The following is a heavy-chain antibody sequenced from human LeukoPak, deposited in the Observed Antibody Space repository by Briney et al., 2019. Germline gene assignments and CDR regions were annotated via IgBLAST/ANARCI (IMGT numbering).Heavy chain of an antibody. J-gene: IGHJ6*02. V-gene: IGHV1-2*04. CDR2: INPNCGGT. CDR1: GYTFTGYY. Sequence: ASVKVSCKASGYTFTGYYMHWVRQAPGQGLEWMGWINPNCGGTNYAQKFQGWVTMTRDTSISTAYMELSRLRSDDTAMYYCARTGLSSWYNPYYYGMDVWGQGTTVTVSS. CDR3: ARTGLSSWYNPYYYGMDV. D-gene: IGHD6-13*01.